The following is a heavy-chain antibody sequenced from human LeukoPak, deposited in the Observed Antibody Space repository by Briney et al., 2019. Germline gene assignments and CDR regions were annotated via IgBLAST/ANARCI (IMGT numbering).Heavy chain of an antibody. V-gene: IGHV4-31*03. Sequence: SQTLSLTCTVSGGSISSGVYYWSWIRQHPGKGLEWIGYIYYSGSTYYNPSLKSRVTISVDTSKNQFSLKLSSVTAADTAVYYCARDKGGSGSYHNWFDPWGQGTLVTVSS. CDR2: IYYSGST. J-gene: IGHJ5*02. CDR3: ARDKGGSGSYHNWFDP. D-gene: IGHD3-10*01. CDR1: GGSISSGVYY.